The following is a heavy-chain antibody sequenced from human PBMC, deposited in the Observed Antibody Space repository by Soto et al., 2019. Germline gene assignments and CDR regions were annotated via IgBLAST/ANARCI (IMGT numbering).Heavy chain of an antibody. Sequence: GGSLRLSCSASGFTFSSYAMHWVRQAPGKGLEYVSAISSNGGSTYYADSVKGRFTISRDNSKNTLYLQMSSLRAEDTAVYYCVKDRRITMVRGVTRGMDVWGQGTTVTVSS. CDR1: GFTFSSYA. D-gene: IGHD3-10*01. CDR3: VKDRRITMVRGVTRGMDV. CDR2: ISSNGGST. J-gene: IGHJ6*02. V-gene: IGHV3-64D*08.